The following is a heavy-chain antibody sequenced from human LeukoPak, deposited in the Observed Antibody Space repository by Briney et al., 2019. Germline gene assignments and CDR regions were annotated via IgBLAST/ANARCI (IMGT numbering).Heavy chain of an antibody. J-gene: IGHJ4*02. CDR3: AKDRSYYDSGGYRNFDY. V-gene: IGHV3-30*02. D-gene: IGHD3-22*01. CDR2: IRYDGSNK. Sequence: PGGSLRLSCVASGLTFSTCGMHGVRQAPGKGLEWVAFIRYDGSNKYYADSVKGRFIISRDNSENTLSLQMNSPRAEDTAVYYCAKDRSYYDSGGYRNFDYWGQGTLVTVSS. CDR1: GLTFSTCG.